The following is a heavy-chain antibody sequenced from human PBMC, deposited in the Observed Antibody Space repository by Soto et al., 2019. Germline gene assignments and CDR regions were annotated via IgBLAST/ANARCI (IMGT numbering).Heavy chain of an antibody. CDR1: GGTFSSYT. V-gene: IGHV1-69*02. D-gene: IGHD2-2*01. Sequence: ASVKVSCKASGGTFSSYTISWVRQAPGQGLEWMGRIIPILGIANYAQKFQGRVTITADKSTSTAYMELSSLRSEDTAVYYCASDIYGDIVVVPANPWGQGTLVTVSS. CDR2: IIPILGIA. CDR3: ASDIYGDIVVVPANP. J-gene: IGHJ5*02.